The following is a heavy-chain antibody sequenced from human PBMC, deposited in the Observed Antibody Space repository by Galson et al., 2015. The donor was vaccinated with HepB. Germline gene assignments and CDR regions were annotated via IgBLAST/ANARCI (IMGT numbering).Heavy chain of an antibody. CDR1: GFAFGTHS. D-gene: IGHD5-24*01. CDR2: ITAGGRT. CDR3: GKGTERRLTTMASHNYFDH. V-gene: IGHV3-23*01. Sequence: SLRLSCAASGFAFGTHSMTWVRQAPGKGLQWVSTITAGGRTTYAESVTGRFTVPSDNSNNRVYLQMNSLRVADTAVYYCGKGTERRLTTMASHNYFDHWGRGALGTGAS. J-gene: IGHJ4*02.